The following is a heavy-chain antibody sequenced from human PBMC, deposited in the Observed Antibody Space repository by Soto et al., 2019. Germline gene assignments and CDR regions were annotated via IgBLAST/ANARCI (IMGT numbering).Heavy chain of an antibody. J-gene: IGHJ4*02. CDR2: INHSGST. V-gene: IGHV4-34*01. CDR1: GGSFSGYY. Sequence: SETLSLTCAVYGGSFSGYYWSWIRQPPGKGLEWIGEINHSGSTNYNPSLKSRVTISVDTSKNQFSLKLSSVTAADTAVYYCARGSSLYSSRLPKGYWGQGTLVTVSS. D-gene: IGHD6-13*01. CDR3: ARGSSLYSSRLPKGY.